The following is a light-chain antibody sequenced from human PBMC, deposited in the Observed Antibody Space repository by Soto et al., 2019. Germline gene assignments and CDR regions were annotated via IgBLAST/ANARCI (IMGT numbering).Light chain of an antibody. J-gene: IGKJ2*01. Sequence: EIVLTQSPGTLFLSPGERATLSCRASQSVSSSSLAWYQQKPGQAPRLLIYGASSRATVIPDRFSGSGSGTDFTLTISRLEPEDFAVYFCQHFGSSPGYTFGQGTKLQIE. V-gene: IGKV3-20*01. CDR1: QSVSSSS. CDR3: QHFGSSPGYT. CDR2: GAS.